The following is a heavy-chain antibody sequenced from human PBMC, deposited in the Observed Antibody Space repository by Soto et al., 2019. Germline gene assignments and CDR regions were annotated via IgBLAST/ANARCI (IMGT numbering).Heavy chain of an antibody. D-gene: IGHD1-26*01. V-gene: IGHV4-59*01. Sequence: KTSETLSLTCTVSGGSIISYYWSWIRQPPGKGLEWIGYIYYSGSTNYNPSLKSRVTISVDTSKNQFSLKLSSVTAADTAVYYCASSVVGATGIDYWGQGTLVTVS. J-gene: IGHJ4*02. CDR3: ASSVVGATGIDY. CDR1: GGSIISYY. CDR2: IYYSGST.